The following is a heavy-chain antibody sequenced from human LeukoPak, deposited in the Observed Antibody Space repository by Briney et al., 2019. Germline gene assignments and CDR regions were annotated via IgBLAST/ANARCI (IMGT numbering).Heavy chain of an antibody. Sequence: GGSLRLSCAASGFTFSNYVMHWVRQAPGKGLEWVALISYDGSNKYYADSVKGRFTISRDNSKNTLYLQVNSLRAEDTAVYYCAKNGDYGHWFDPWGQGTLVTVSS. V-gene: IGHV3-30*18. CDR3: AKNGDYGHWFDP. J-gene: IGHJ5*02. D-gene: IGHD4-17*01. CDR2: ISYDGSNK. CDR1: GFTFSNYV.